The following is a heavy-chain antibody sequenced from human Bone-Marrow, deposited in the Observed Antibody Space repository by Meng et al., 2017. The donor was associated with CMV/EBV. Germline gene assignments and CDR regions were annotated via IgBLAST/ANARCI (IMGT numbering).Heavy chain of an antibody. CDR2: INHTGST. CDR1: GSFSDSY. V-gene: IGHV4-34*01. Sequence: GSFSDSYWNWIRQPPGKGLEWIGEINHTGSTNYNPSLKSRVTISVDTSKNQFSLKLRSVTAADTAVYYCARSHCSSVNCYTYYFDYWGQGTLVTVSS. CDR3: ARSHCSSVNCYTYYFDY. D-gene: IGHD2-2*02. J-gene: IGHJ4*02.